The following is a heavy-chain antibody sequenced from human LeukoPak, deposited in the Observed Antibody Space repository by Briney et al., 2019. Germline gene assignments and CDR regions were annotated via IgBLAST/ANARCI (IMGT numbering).Heavy chain of an antibody. CDR2: ISAYNGNT. J-gene: IGHJ1*01. Sequence: GASVKVSCKASGYTFTSYGISWVRQAPGQGLEWMGWISAYNGNTNYAQKLQGRVTITTDTATSTAYMELRSLRSEDTAVYFCARDYAEVTIAPGYIHFHPWGQGTLVIVSS. D-gene: IGHD4-17*01. V-gene: IGHV1-18*01. CDR3: ARDYAEVTIAPGYIHFHP. CDR1: GYTFTSYG.